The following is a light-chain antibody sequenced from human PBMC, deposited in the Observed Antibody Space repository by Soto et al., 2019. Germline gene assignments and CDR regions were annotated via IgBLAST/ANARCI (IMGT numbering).Light chain of an antibody. V-gene: IGLV2-23*02. CDR3: CSYAGSSNWV. CDR1: TSDVGSYNL. Sequence: QSALTQPASVSGSPGQSITISCTGTTSDVGSYNLVSWYQQHPGKAPKLIIYEVSERPSGVSTRFSGSKSGNMASLTISGLQAEDEAEYYCCSYAGSSNWVFGGGTKLTVL. CDR2: EVS. J-gene: IGLJ3*02.